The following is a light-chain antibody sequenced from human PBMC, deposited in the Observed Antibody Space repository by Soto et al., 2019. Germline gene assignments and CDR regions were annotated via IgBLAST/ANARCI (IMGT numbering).Light chain of an antibody. Sequence: QSALTQPASVSGSPGQSITISCTGTSSDVGSYNLVSWYQQYPGKAPKLMIYEGTKRPSGVSNRFSGSKSGNTASLTISRLQADDEGDYYCCAYASSGTYVFGTGTKLTVL. CDR3: CAYASSGTYV. CDR1: SSDVGSYNL. CDR2: EGT. V-gene: IGLV2-23*01. J-gene: IGLJ1*01.